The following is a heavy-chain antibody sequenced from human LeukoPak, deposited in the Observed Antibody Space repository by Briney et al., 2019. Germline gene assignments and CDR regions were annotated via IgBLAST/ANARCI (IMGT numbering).Heavy chain of an antibody. D-gene: IGHD6-19*01. V-gene: IGHV4-30-2*01. J-gene: IGHJ4*02. CDR2: IYHSGST. CDR1: GGSISSGGYS. CDR3: ARAVSGRFDY. Sequence: SETLSLTCAVSGGSISSGGYSWSWIRQPPGKGLEWIGYIYHSGSTYYNPSLKSRVTISVDRSKNQFSLKLSSVTAADTAIYYCARAVSGRFDYWGQGTLVTVSS.